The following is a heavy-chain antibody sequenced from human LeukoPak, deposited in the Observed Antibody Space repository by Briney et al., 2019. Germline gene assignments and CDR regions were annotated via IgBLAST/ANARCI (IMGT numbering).Heavy chain of an antibody. Sequence: PSETLSLTCTVSGGSISGYYWSWIRQPPGKGLEYIAHIYYSGSTNYHPSLESRVTILVDTSKNQFSLRLSSVTAADTALYYCARRGYCSGGSCYSFDYWGQGTLVTVSS. CDR2: IYYSGST. V-gene: IGHV4-59*08. D-gene: IGHD2-15*01. CDR1: GGSISGYY. J-gene: IGHJ4*02. CDR3: ARRGYCSGGSCYSFDY.